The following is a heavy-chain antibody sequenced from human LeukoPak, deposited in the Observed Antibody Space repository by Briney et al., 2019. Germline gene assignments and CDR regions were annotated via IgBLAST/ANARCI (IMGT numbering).Heavy chain of an antibody. CDR3: AHAGYSSSWYVPPFDY. J-gene: IGHJ4*02. D-gene: IGHD6-13*01. CDR2: IYWDDDK. Sequence: SGPTLVKPTQTLTLTCTFSGFSLSTSGVGVGWIRQPPGKALEWLAPIYWDDDKRYSPSLKSRLTITKDTSKNQVVLTMTNMDPVDTATYYCAHAGYSSSWYVPPFDYWGQGTLVTVSS. V-gene: IGHV2-5*02. CDR1: GFSLSTSGVG.